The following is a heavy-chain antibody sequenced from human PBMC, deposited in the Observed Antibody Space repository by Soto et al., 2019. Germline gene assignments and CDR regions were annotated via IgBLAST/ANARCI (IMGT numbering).Heavy chain of an antibody. CDR1: GFTFSSYG. CDR2: ISYDGSNK. CDR3: AKDLRFLEWLFDY. V-gene: IGHV3-30*18. D-gene: IGHD3-3*01. J-gene: IGHJ4*02. Sequence: PGGSLRLSCAAPGFTFSSYGMHWVRQAPGKGLEWVAVISYDGSNKYCADSVKGRFTISRDNSKNTLYLQMNSLRAEDTAVYYCAKDLRFLEWLFDYWGQGTLVTVSS.